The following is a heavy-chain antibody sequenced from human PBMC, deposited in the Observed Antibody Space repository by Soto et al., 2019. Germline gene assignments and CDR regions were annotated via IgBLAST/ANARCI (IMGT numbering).Heavy chain of an antibody. CDR1: GGTFSSYA. Sequence: ASVKVSFKGSGGTFSSYAISWVRKAPGQGLEWMGGIIPIFGTANYARKFQGRVTITADESRSTAYMELSSLRSEDTSVYYCARVGGGNYCSGGSCYFFWGQGTLVTVSS. D-gene: IGHD2-15*01. CDR3: ARVGGGNYCSGGSCYFF. J-gene: IGHJ4*02. CDR2: IIPIFGTA. V-gene: IGHV1-69*13.